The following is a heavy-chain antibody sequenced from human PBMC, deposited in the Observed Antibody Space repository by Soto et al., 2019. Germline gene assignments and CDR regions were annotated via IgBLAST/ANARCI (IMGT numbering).Heavy chain of an antibody. CDR1: GYSVSSNSAA. CDR2: TYYRSKWYN. V-gene: IGHV6-1*01. D-gene: IGHD6-19*01. Sequence: SQTLSLTCAISGYSVSSNSAAWNWIRQSPSRGLEWLGRTYYRSKWYNDYAVSVKSRITINPDTSKNQFSLQLNSVTPEDTAVYYCARGATGYSSGWSPHDAFDIWGQGTMVTVSS. CDR3: ARGATGYSSGWSPHDAFDI. J-gene: IGHJ3*02.